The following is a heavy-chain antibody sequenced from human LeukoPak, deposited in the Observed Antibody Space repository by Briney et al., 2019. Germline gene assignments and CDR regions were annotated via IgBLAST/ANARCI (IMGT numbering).Heavy chain of an antibody. CDR3: ARDGDGDRDLDY. CDR1: GFTFSTYW. V-gene: IGHV3-7*01. CDR2: IKQDGTEK. D-gene: IGHD5-24*01. Sequence: GGSLRLSCAASGFTFSTYWMSWVRQAPGKGLEWVATIKQDGTEKYYVDSVKGRFTISRDNAKNTLYLQMDSLRAEDTAVYYCARDGDGDRDLDYWGQGTLVTVSS. J-gene: IGHJ4*02.